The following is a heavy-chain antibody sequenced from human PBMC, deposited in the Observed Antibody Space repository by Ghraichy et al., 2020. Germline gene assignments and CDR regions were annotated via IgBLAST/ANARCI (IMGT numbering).Heavy chain of an antibody. J-gene: IGHJ2*01. CDR2: MSYDGTIQ. Sequence: GGSLRLSCAASGFTFRTYAMHWVREAPGKGLEWVAAMSYDGTIQNYVDSVKGRFTVSRDNSKNTLSLHMNSLRAEDTAVYYCARDGGQSLIGVVIRWFFDLWGRGTWVIVSS. CDR3: ARDGGQSLIGVVIRWFFDL. CDR1: GFTFRTYA. D-gene: IGHD3-22*01. V-gene: IGHV3-30-3*01.